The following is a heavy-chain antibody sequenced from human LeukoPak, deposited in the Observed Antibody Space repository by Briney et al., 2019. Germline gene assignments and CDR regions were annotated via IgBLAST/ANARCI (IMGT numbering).Heavy chain of an antibody. CDR2: ISSSSTYI. V-gene: IGHV3-21*01. CDR1: GFTFSTYT. Sequence: GGSLRLSCAASGFTFSTYTMNWGRQAPGKELEWVSSISSSSTYIYYADSVKGRFTISRDNAKNSLYLQMNSLRAEDTAVYYCARDEVYGEQYYFDYWGQGTLVTVSS. J-gene: IGHJ4*02. D-gene: IGHD4/OR15-4a*01. CDR3: ARDEVYGEQYYFDY.